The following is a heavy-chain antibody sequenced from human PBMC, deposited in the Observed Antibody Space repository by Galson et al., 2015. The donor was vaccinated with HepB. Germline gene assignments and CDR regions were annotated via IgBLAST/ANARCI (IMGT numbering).Heavy chain of an antibody. D-gene: IGHD6-19*01. CDR1: GYSFISYD. Sequence: SVKVSCKASGYSFISYDMHWVRQAPGQRPEWMGWINAANGNTKYSEKFQGRVTITRDTFATTVYMEVSSLRSEDTAMYHCARDNSSGWFFDYWGQGTQVTVSS. CDR2: INAANGNT. CDR3: ARDNSSGWFFDY. V-gene: IGHV1-3*01. J-gene: IGHJ4*02.